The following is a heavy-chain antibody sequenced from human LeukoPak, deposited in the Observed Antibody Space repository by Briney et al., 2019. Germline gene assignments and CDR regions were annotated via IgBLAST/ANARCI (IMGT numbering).Heavy chain of an antibody. Sequence: PSETLSLTCTVSGGSISSTSYYWGWIRQPPGKGLEWIGSVYYSGSTYYNPSLKSRISISADTSKNQFSLKLSSVTAADTAIYYCARQRYCSGGSCYSLFVDYWGQGTLVTVSS. CDR3: ARQRYCSGGSCYSLFVDY. D-gene: IGHD2-15*01. CDR2: VYYSGST. J-gene: IGHJ4*02. V-gene: IGHV4-39*01. CDR1: GGSISSTSYY.